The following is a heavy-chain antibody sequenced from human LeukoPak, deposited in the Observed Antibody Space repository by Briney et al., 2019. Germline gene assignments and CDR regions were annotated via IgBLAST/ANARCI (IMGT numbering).Heavy chain of an antibody. J-gene: IGHJ5*02. V-gene: IGHV4-34*01. CDR3: VRGRAAAGQRWFDP. D-gene: IGHD6-13*01. Sequence: SETLSLTCAVYGGSFSGYYWSWIRQPPGKGLEWIGEINHSGSTNYNPSLKSRVTISVDTSKNQFSLKLSSVTAADTAVYYCVRGRAAAGQRWFDPWGQGTLATVSS. CDR1: GGSFSGYY. CDR2: INHSGST.